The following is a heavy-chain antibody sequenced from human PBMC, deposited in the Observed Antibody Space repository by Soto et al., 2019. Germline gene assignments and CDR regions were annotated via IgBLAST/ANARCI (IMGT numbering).Heavy chain of an antibody. V-gene: IGHV3-48*02. J-gene: IGHJ6*02. D-gene: IGHD6-6*01. CDR2: ISSSSSTI. CDR3: ARPEYSSSSYGMDV. Sequence: GGSLRLSCAASGFTFSTYSMNWVRQAPGKGLEWVSYISSSSSTIYYADSVKGRFTISRDNAKNSLYLQMNSLRDEDTAVYYCARPEYSSSSYGMDVWGQGTTVTVSS. CDR1: GFTFSTYS.